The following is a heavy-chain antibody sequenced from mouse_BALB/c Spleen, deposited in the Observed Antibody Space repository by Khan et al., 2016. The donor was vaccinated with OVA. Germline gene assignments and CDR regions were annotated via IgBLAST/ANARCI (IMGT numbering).Heavy chain of an antibody. V-gene: IGHV1-4*01. D-gene: IGHD2-5*01. CDR2: INPSNGYT. Sequence: QVQLKESGAELARPGASVKMSCKASGYTFTSYTIHWIKKRPGQGLEWIGYINPSNGYTNYNQKFKDKATLTTDKSSTTAYLPLSSLTSDDSAVYNYVIVGAYHRNYCWFAYWGQGTLGTVSA. CDR1: GYTFTSYT. CDR3: VIVGAYHRNYCWFAY. J-gene: IGHJ3*01.